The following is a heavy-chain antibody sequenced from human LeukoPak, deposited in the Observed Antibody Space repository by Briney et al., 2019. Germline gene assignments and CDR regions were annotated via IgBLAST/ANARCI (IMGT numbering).Heavy chain of an antibody. Sequence: GGSLRLSCAASGFTFSSYAMSWVRQAPGKGLEWVSAISGSGGSTYYADSVKGRFTISRDNSKNTLYLQMNSLRAEDTAVYYCARGIEYSSSSWWGWFDPWGQGTLVTVSS. D-gene: IGHD6-6*01. V-gene: IGHV3-23*01. J-gene: IGHJ5*02. CDR1: GFTFSSYA. CDR2: ISGSGGST. CDR3: ARGIEYSSSSWWGWFDP.